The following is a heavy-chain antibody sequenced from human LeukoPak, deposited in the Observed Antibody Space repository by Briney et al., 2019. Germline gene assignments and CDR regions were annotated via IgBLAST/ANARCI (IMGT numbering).Heavy chain of an antibody. CDR2: IKQDGSEK. V-gene: IGHV3-7*01. Sequence: GGSLRLSCAASGFTFSSYWMRWVRQAPGKGLEGVADIKQDGSEKYYVDSVKGGFTISRDNAKNSLYLQMNSLRAEDTAVYYCARDMGHCSSTSCYWSYYYYGMDVWGQGTTVTVSS. D-gene: IGHD2-2*01. CDR3: ARDMGHCSSTSCYWSYYYYGMDV. CDR1: GFTFSSYW. J-gene: IGHJ6*02.